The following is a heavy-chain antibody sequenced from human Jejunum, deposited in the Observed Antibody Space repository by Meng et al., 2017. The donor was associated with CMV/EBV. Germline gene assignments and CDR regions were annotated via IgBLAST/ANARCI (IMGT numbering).Heavy chain of an antibody. CDR1: GTSVSLPTYS. CDR2: FEDIGST. CDR3: ARGGWGNWNFEH. J-gene: IGHJ4*02. V-gene: IGHV4-61*01. D-gene: IGHD2-15*01. Sequence: SGTSVSLPTYSCRWILQPPGTLLEWIGFFEDIGSTRYPPSLESRVTISVDTSKNQFSLRVRSVTAEDTAIYYCARGGWGNWNFEHWGQGTLVTVSS.